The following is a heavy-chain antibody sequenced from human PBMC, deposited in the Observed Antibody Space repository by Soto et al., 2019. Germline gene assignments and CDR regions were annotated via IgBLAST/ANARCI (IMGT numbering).Heavy chain of an antibody. Sequence: GGSLRLSCAASGFTFSSYGMHWVRQAPGKGLEWVAVISYDGSNKYYADSVKGRFTISRDNSKNTLYLQMNSLRAEDTAVYYCAKDRITMVRGVKGMDVWGQGTTVTV. CDR1: GFTFSSYG. J-gene: IGHJ6*02. V-gene: IGHV3-30*18. CDR3: AKDRITMVRGVKGMDV. D-gene: IGHD3-10*01. CDR2: ISYDGSNK.